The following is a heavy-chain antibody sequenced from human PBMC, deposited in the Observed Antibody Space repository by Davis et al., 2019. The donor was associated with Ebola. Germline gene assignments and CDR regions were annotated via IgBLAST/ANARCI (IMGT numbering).Heavy chain of an antibody. CDR2: IKQDGSEK. CDR3: ARGTYGSGSYHRVYYFDY. V-gene: IGHV3-7*01. CDR1: GFTFSSYW. D-gene: IGHD3-10*01. J-gene: IGHJ4*02. Sequence: GESLKISCAASGFTFSSYWMSWVRQAPGKGLEWVANIKQDGSEKYYVDSVKGRFTISRDNAKNSLYLQMNSLRAEDTAVYYCARGTYGSGSYHRVYYFDYWGQGTLVTVSS.